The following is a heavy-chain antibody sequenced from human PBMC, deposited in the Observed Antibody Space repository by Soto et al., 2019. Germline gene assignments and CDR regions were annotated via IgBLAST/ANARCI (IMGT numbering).Heavy chain of an antibody. CDR2: INHSGSS. J-gene: IGHJ4*02. D-gene: IGHD3-22*01. CDR1: GGSFSGYY. CDR3: ARGALDDSSGYYYFDY. Sequence: QVQLQQWGAGLLKPSESLSLTCAVYGGSFSGYYWSWIRQPPGKGLEWIGEINHSGSSNYIASLKSRVTISVDTSRNQFSLKLRSVTAADTAVYYCARGALDDSSGYYYFDYWAQGTLVTVSS. V-gene: IGHV4-34*01.